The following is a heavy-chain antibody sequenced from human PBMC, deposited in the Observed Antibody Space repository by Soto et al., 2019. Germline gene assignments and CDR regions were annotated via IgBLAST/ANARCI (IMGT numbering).Heavy chain of an antibody. CDR3: AKAEAYRGDYYYGMDV. CDR2: ISDSGST. D-gene: IGHD3-10*01. CDR1: GITFRSHA. Sequence: GGSLRLSCEASGITFRSHAMSWVRQAPGRGLEWVSTISDSGSTYYADSVKGRFTISRDNSKNTLYLQMNSLRAEDTAVYYCAKAEAYRGDYYYGMDVWGQGTTVTVSS. V-gene: IGHV3-23*01. J-gene: IGHJ6*02.